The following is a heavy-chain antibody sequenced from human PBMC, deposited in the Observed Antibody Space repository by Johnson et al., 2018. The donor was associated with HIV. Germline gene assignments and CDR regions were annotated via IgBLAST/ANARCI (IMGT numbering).Heavy chain of an antibody. CDR3: AKEEGLRRELFADDAFDI. D-gene: IGHD4-23*01. J-gene: IGHJ3*02. CDR1: GFTFSSYG. V-gene: IGHV3-30*18. CDR2: ISYDGSNK. Sequence: QVQLVESGGGVVQPGRSLRLSCAASGFTFSSYGMHWVRQAPGKGLEWVAVISYDGSNKYYADSVKGRFTISRDNSKNTLYLQMNSLGAEDTAGYYCAKEEGLRRELFADDAFDIWGQGTMVTVSS.